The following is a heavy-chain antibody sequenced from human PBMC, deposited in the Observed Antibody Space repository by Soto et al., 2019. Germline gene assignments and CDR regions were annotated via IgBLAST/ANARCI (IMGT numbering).Heavy chain of an antibody. CDR1: GLTFDHYW. CDR2: IKIDGSEK. Sequence: EVQMLQSGGGMVQPGGSLRLSCVGSGLTFDHYWMSWVRQAPGKGLEWVANIKIDGSEKYYVDSVKGRFAISRDNAKNSVFLQLNSLRTEDTAVYYCARELELVDGFDHWGQGSLVIVSP. V-gene: IGHV3-7*03. CDR3: ARELELVDGFDH. J-gene: IGHJ4*02. D-gene: IGHD2-8*02.